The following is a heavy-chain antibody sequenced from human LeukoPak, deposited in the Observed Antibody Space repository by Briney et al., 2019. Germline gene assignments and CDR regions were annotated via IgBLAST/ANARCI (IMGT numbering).Heavy chain of an antibody. V-gene: IGHV1-18*01. CDR2: ISAYNGNT. CDR3: ARSRQPYYGSGSYYVY. CDR1: GYTFTSYG. Sequence: ASVTVSFKASGYTFTSYGISWVRQAPGQGREWMGWISAYNGNTNYAQKLQGRVTMTTDTSTSTAYMELRSLRSDDTAVYYCARSRQPYYGSGSYYVYWGQGTLVTVSS. D-gene: IGHD3-10*01. J-gene: IGHJ4*02.